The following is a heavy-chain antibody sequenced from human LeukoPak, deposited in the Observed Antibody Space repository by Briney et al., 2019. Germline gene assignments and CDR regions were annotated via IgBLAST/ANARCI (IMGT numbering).Heavy chain of an antibody. CDR2: ISSSGSSI. Sequence: GGSLRLSCAASGFTFSGHEMNWVRQAPGKGLEWVACISSSGSSIYYADSVKGRFTISRDNAKNSLYLRMNSLRAEDTAVYYCAGAGFDYWGQGTLDTVSS. J-gene: IGHJ4*02. CDR3: AGAGFDY. CDR1: GFTFSGHE. V-gene: IGHV3-48*03.